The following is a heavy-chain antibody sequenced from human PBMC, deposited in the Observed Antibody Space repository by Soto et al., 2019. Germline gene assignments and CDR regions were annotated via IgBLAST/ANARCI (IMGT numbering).Heavy chain of an antibody. Sequence: QVQLVESGGGLVKPGGSLRLSCAASGFTFKNYYMTWIRQAPGKGLEWVSYISDSGSSIYYADSVKGRFTISRDNAKNSLLLEMHSLSGEDTAVYLCARQYSSMLDLWGQGTLVTVSS. J-gene: IGHJ4*02. CDR1: GFTFKNYY. D-gene: IGHD6-13*01. V-gene: IGHV3-11*01. CDR3: ARQYSSMLDL. CDR2: ISDSGSSI.